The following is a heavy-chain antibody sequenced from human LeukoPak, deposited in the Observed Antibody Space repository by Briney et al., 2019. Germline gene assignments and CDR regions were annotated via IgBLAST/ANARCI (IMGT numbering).Heavy chain of an antibody. D-gene: IGHD2-15*01. CDR2: IYYSGST. J-gene: IGHJ4*02. V-gene: IGHV4-31*03. CDR1: GGSISSGGYY. Sequence: PSETLSLTCTVSGGSISSGGYYCSWIRQHPGKGLEWIGYIYYSGSTYYNPSLKSRVTISVDTSKNQFSLKLSSVTAADTAVYYCARGRGTVEDIVVVVADHFDYWGQGTLVTVSS. CDR3: ARGRGTVEDIVVVVADHFDY.